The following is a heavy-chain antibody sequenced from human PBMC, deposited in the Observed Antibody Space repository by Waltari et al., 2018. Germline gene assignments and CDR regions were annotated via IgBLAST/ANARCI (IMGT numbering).Heavy chain of an antibody. CDR2: FAHSGGT. D-gene: IGHD2-2*03. CDR1: GYSISSGYY. Sequence: QVQLQESGPGLVRPSETLSLTCAVSGYSISSGYYWGWIRQSPGRGLEWVGSFAHSGGTYYNPSLKSRVAISLDASKNQFSRKLSSVTAADTAVYYCARDLLDIVVVDAIPVGYFAYWGQGTPVAVSS. J-gene: IGHJ4*02. V-gene: IGHV4-38-2*02. CDR3: ARDLLDIVVVDAIPVGYFAY.